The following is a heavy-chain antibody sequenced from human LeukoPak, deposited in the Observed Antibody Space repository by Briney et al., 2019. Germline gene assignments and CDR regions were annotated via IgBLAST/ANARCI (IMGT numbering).Heavy chain of an antibody. V-gene: IGHV4-4*07. CDR3: ARDGGRAPVTIRRGMDV. Sequence: PSETLSLTCTVSGGSVSSYYWSWIRQPAGKGLEWIGRIYTSGTINYNPSLESRVTMSLDTSKNQVSLKLTSVTAADAAVYYCARDGGRAPVTIRRGMDVWGQGTTVTVSS. CDR2: IYTSGTI. CDR1: GGSVSSYY. J-gene: IGHJ6*02. D-gene: IGHD4-17*01.